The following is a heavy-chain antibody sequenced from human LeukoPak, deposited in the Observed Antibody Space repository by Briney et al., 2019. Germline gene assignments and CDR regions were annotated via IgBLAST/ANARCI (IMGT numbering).Heavy chain of an antibody. Sequence: ASVKVSCKASGYTFAGYYIHWVRQAPGQGLEWMGRINPNTGGTDYAQKFQGRVTMTRDTSITTAYMELSRLTSDDTAIYYCAKVPPSITAAGNWLGPWGQGALVTVSS. D-gene: IGHD6-13*01. CDR2: INPNTGGT. CDR1: GYTFAGYY. V-gene: IGHV1-2*06. J-gene: IGHJ5*02. CDR3: AKVPPSITAAGNWLGP.